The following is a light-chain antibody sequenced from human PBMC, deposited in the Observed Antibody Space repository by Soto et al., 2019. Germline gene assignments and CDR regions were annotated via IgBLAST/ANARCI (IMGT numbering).Light chain of an antibody. V-gene: IGKV3-15*01. J-gene: IGKJ4*01. CDR1: QSVSSY. CDR2: GAS. Sequence: DIVLTQSPATLSLSPGQTATLSCRASQSVSSYLAWYQQKAGQAPRLLISGASTGATGIPARFSGSGSGTEFTLTISSLQSEDCAIYYCQQYHTWPITFGGGTKVDIK. CDR3: QQYHTWPIT.